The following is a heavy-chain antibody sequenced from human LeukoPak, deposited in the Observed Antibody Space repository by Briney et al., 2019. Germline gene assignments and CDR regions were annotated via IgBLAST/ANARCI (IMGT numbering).Heavy chain of an antibody. V-gene: IGHV4-59*01. J-gene: IGHJ5*02. Sequence: SEALSLTCTVSGGSISSYYWSWIRQPPGKGLEWIGYIYYSGSTNYNPSLKSRVTISVDTSKNQFSLKLSSVTAADTAVYYCARIENHWFDPWGQGTLVTVSS. CDR1: GGSISSYY. CDR3: ARIENHWFDP. CDR2: IYYSGST.